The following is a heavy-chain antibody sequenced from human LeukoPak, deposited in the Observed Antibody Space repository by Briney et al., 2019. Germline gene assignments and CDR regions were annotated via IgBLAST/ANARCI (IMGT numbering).Heavy chain of an antibody. V-gene: IGHV3-21*04. CDR3: AKEITHYYDSSGYYGLDY. J-gene: IGHJ4*02. CDR2: ISSSSSYI. CDR1: GLTFSSYS. D-gene: IGHD3-22*01. Sequence: GGSLRLSCAASGLTFSSYSMNWVRQAPGKGLEWVSSISSSSSYIYYADSVKGRFTISRDNAKNSLYLQMNSLRAEDTAVYYRAKEITHYYDSSGYYGLDYWGQGTLVTVSS.